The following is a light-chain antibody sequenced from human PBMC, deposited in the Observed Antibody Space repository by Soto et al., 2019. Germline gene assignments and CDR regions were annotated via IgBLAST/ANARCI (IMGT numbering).Light chain of an antibody. Sequence: DIVLTQSPGTLSLSPGERATLSCKASQSVSSSYLAWYQQKPGQAPRLLIYGASSRATGIPDRCSGSGSGTVFTLTISRLEPEDVAVYYCQHDGSSLTFGEGTKVEIK. CDR3: QHDGSSLT. CDR2: GAS. CDR1: QSVSSSY. V-gene: IGKV3-20*01. J-gene: IGKJ4*01.